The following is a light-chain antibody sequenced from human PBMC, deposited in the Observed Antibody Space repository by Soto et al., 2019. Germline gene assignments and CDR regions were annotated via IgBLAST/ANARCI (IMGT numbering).Light chain of an antibody. Sequence: QSALTQPASVSGSPGQSITISCTGTSSDVGGYNYVSWYQQHPGKAPKLMIYDVNNRPSGVSNRFSGSKSGNTASLTIFGLQAEDEGDYYCSSYTSSITLVFGGGTKLTVL. V-gene: IGLV2-14*01. J-gene: IGLJ2*01. CDR1: SSDVGGYNY. CDR2: DVN. CDR3: SSYTSSITLV.